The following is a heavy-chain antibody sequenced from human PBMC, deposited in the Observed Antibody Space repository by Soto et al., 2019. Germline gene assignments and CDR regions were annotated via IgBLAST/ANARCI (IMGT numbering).Heavy chain of an antibody. CDR1: GYSFTSYW. Sequence: PGESLKISCKGSGYSFTSYWNGWVRQMPGKGLEWMGIIYPGDSDTRYSPSFQGQVTISADKSISTAYLQWSSLKASDTAMYYCARSHYGSGSYRYYYYGMDVWGQGTTVTVSS. J-gene: IGHJ6*02. CDR2: IYPGDSDT. D-gene: IGHD3-10*01. CDR3: ARSHYGSGSYRYYYYGMDV. V-gene: IGHV5-51*01.